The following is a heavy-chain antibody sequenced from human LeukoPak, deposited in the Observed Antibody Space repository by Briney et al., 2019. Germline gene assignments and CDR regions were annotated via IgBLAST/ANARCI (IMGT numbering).Heavy chain of an antibody. V-gene: IGHV1-2*02. J-gene: IGHJ4*02. CDR1: GYTFSDYY. CDR3: ARDRDYSNTERGFDY. D-gene: IGHD4-11*01. Sequence: ASVKVSCKTSGYTFSDYYIHWVRQAPGQGLEWMGWINPNSGETKSAQKFQGRVTMTGDTSISTAYMELRRVTSDGTAVYYCARDRDYSNTERGFDYWGQGTLVTVSS. CDR2: INPNSGET.